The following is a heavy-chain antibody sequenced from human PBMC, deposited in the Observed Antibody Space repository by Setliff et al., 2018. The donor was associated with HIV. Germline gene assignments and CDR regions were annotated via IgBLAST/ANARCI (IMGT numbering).Heavy chain of an antibody. CDR2: IIPIYGTP. CDR1: GGTFSSYA. D-gene: IGHD3-9*01. CDR3: ATSPRGTYYDILSGRPRGWFEP. V-gene: IGHV1-69*13. Sequence: SVKVSCKASGGTFSSYAITWVRQAPGQGPEWMGGIIPIYGTPNYAQRFQGRVTITADESTSTAYMDLSSLTSDDTAVYYCATSPRGTYYDILSGRPRGWFEPWGQGTLVTVSS. J-gene: IGHJ5*02.